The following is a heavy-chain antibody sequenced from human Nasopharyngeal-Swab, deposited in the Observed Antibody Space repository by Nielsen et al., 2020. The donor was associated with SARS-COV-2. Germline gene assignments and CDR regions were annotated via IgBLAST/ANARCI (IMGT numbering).Heavy chain of an antibody. Sequence: ASVKVSCKASGYTFTSYDINWVRQATGQGLEWMGWMNPNSGNTGYAQKFQGRVTMTRNTSISTAYMELSSLRSDDTAVYYCARAGIAVAAKNDYWGQGTLVTVSS. CDR3: ARAGIAVAAKNDY. J-gene: IGHJ4*02. D-gene: IGHD6-19*01. CDR2: MNPNSGNT. V-gene: IGHV1-8*01. CDR1: GYTFTSYD.